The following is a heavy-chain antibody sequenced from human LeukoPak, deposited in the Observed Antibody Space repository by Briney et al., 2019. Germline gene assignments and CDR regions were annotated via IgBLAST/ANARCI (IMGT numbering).Heavy chain of an antibody. Sequence: SETLSLTCTVSGASTSAYYWSWIRQPPGKGLEWIGSIYYSGSTYYSPSLKSRVTISVDTSKNQFSLKLSSVTAADTAVYYCARYALGYSYTFDYWGQGTLVTVSS. V-gene: IGHV4-59*05. CDR2: IYYSGST. D-gene: IGHD5-18*01. CDR3: ARYALGYSYTFDY. CDR1: GASTSAYY. J-gene: IGHJ4*02.